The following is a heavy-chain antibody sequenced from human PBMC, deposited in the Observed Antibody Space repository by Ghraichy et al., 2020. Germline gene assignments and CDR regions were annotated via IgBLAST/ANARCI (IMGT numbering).Heavy chain of an antibody. Sequence: SQTLSLTCAASGASFNGYYFTWIRQSPGKDLEWIAEINHGGNSNYNPSLSSRVTISVDTSNNQISLTLDSVTAADTAVYYCAAGVGGYFFDYWGQGALVTVPS. D-gene: IGHD2-8*01. J-gene: IGHJ4*02. CDR3: AAGVGGYFFDY. CDR2: INHGGNS. V-gene: IGHV4-34*01. CDR1: GASFNGYY.